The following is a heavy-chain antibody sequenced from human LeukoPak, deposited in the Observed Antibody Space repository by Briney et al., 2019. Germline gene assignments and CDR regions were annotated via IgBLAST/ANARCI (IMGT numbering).Heavy chain of an antibody. J-gene: IGHJ4*02. D-gene: IGHD6-13*01. CDR1: GYSISSGYY. V-gene: IGHV4-38-2*02. CDR3: ARLYSSSWYYFDY. Sequence: SETLSLTCTVSGYSISSGYYRGWIRQPPGKGLEWIGSIYHSGSTYYNPSLKSRVTISVDTSKNQFSLKLSSVTAADTAVYYCARLYSSSWYYFDYWGQGTLVTVSS. CDR2: IYHSGST.